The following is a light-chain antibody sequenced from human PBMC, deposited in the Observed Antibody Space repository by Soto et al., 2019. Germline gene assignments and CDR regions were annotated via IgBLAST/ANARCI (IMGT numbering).Light chain of an antibody. CDR3: QSYDRRLSGSSV. J-gene: IGLJ1*01. CDR1: SSNIGAGYD. Sequence: QSALTQPPSVSGAPGQRVTISCTGSSSNIGAGYDVHWYQQLPGTAPKLLIYGNTNRPSGVPDRFSGSRSGTSASLAITGLQAEDDGDHYCQSYDRRLSGSSVFGTGTKVT. CDR2: GNT. V-gene: IGLV1-40*01.